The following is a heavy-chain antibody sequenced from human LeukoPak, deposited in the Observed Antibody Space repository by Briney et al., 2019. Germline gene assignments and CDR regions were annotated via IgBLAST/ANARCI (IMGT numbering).Heavy chain of an antibody. V-gene: IGHV3-7*01. CDR3: ARGGENYYGSGSHDY. J-gene: IGHJ4*02. CDR1: GFTFSSYW. Sequence: GGSLRLSCAASGFTFSSYWMSWVRQAPGKGLEWVANIKQDGSEKYYVDSVKGRFTISRDNAKNSLYLQMNSLRAEDTAVYYCARGGENYYGSGSHDYWGQGTLVTVSS. CDR2: IKQDGSEK. D-gene: IGHD3-10*01.